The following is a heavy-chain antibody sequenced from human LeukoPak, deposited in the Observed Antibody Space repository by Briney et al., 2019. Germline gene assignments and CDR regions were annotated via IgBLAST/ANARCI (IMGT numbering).Heavy chain of an antibody. J-gene: IGHJ1*01. D-gene: IGHD3-22*01. CDR2: IYTSGSS. Sequence: SQTLSLTRTVSVGSLSSGSYYWSWIRQPAGKGLECLGRIYTSGSSNYNPSLKSRVTISVDTSKNQFSLKMSSVTAADTAVYYCARAIRYDSKGDYFSPEEYFQHWGQGTLVTVPS. V-gene: IGHV4-61*02. CDR1: VGSLSSGSYY. CDR3: ARAIRYDSKGDYFSPEEYFQH.